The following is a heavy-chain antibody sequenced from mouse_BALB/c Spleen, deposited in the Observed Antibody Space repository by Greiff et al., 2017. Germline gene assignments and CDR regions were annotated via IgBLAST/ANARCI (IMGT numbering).Heavy chain of an antibody. V-gene: IGHV1S29*02. Sequence: EVKLMESGPELVKPGASVKISCKASGYTFTDYNMHWVKQSHGKSLEWIGYIYPYNGGTGYNQKFKSKATLTVDNSSSTAYMELRSLTSEDSAVYYCARNRYPYAMDDWGQGTSVTVSS. CDR1: GYTFTDYN. CDR3: ARNRYPYAMDD. D-gene: IGHD2-14*01. CDR2: IYPYNGGT. J-gene: IGHJ4*01.